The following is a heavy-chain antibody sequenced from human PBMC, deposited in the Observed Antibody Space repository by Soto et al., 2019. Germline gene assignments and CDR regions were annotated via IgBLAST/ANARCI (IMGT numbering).Heavy chain of an antibody. D-gene: IGHD4-17*01. CDR2: IKGDGSRI. Sequence: EVQLVESGGGLVQPGGSLRLSCAASGFPFSNYWIHWVRQAPGKGLVWVSRIKGDGSRIDYADSVKGRFIISRDNAKNTVYVQMNSLGDEDAAVYYCARGLPGYYGKDVWGQGTTVTVSS. CDR1: GFPFSNYW. V-gene: IGHV3-74*01. CDR3: ARGLPGYYGKDV. J-gene: IGHJ6*01.